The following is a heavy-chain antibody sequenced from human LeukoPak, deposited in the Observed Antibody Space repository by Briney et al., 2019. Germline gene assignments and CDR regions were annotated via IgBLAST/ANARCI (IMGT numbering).Heavy chain of an antibody. Sequence: SGPAMAKPTQTLTLTCTFSGFSLSTRGLCVNWIRQPPGKSLEWLARLDWDGDKYYRTSMKTRLTISKVTSKNNVVPSLSNTDPVDTATYYCARSPSGLDCSGGSCYSIFGYWGQGSRVTVSS. J-gene: IGHJ4*02. D-gene: IGHD2-15*01. CDR2: LDWDGDK. V-gene: IGHV2-70*11. CDR1: GFSLSTRGLC. CDR3: ARSPSGLDCSGGSCYSIFGY.